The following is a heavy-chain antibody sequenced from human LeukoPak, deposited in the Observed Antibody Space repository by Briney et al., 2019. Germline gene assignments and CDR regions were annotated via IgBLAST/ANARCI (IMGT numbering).Heavy chain of an antibody. Sequence: PGGSLRLSCTASGFTFGDYAMSWVRQAPGKGLAWVGFIRDKTYGGTTEYAASVKGRFTISGDDSRSIAYLQMNGLKTEDTAVYYCTRDRGYCSSTSCYAWFDPWGQGTLVTVSS. CDR3: TRDRGYCSSTSCYAWFDP. J-gene: IGHJ5*02. D-gene: IGHD2-2*01. CDR2: IRDKTYGGTT. CDR1: GFTFGDYA. V-gene: IGHV3-49*04.